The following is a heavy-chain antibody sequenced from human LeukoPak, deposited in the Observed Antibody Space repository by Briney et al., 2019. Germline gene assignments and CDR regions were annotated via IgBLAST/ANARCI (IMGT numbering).Heavy chain of an antibody. CDR3: AKDRETTASGTFDY. D-gene: IGHD1-1*01. Sequence: GRSLRLSCAASGFTFDKYGMHYIRQAPGKGLEWVAVILEDGRIKKYADSVKDRFTISRDNTNNTLYLQMNRPRAEDTGIYFCAKDRETTASGTFDYWGLGTLVAVSS. CDR2: ILEDGRIK. J-gene: IGHJ4*02. CDR1: GFTFDKYG. V-gene: IGHV3-30*18.